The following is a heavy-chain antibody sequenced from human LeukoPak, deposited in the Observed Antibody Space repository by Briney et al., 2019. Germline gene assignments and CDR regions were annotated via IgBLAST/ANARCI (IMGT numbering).Heavy chain of an antibody. CDR1: GGSISSYY. V-gene: IGHV4-59*01. CDR3: ASARYSSSWYYYYYYMDV. Sequence: SETLSLTCTVSGGSISSYYWSWIRQPPGKGLEWIGYIYYSGSTNYNPSLKSRVTISVDTSKNQFSLKLSSVTAADTAVYYCASARYSSSWYYYYYYMDVWGKGTTVTVSS. J-gene: IGHJ6*03. D-gene: IGHD6-13*01. CDR2: IYYSGST.